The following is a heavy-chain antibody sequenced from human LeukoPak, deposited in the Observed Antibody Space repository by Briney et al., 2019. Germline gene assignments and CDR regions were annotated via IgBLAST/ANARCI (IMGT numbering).Heavy chain of an antibody. CDR1: GFTFSSYA. CDR3: ATREAPPPLEKRITMVRGVIH. CDR2: ISGSGGST. D-gene: IGHD3-10*01. J-gene: IGHJ4*02. V-gene: IGHV3-23*01. Sequence: GGSLRLSCAASGFTFSSYAMSWVRQAPGKGLEWVSAISGSGGSTYYADSVKGRFAISRDNSKNKLYLQMNSLRAEDTAVYYFATREAPPPLEKRITMVRGVIHWGQGTLVTVSS.